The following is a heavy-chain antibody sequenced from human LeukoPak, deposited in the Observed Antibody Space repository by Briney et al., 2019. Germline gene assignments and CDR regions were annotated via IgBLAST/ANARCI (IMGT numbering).Heavy chain of an antibody. Sequence: GASVKVSCKASGYTYTSYDINWVRQAPGQGLEWMGWMNPNSGKTGYAQKFQGRVTKTRNTSISTAYMEQSSLRSEDTAVYYCAREASQAGDYWGQGTLVTVSS. J-gene: IGHJ4*02. D-gene: IGHD6-13*01. CDR2: MNPNSGKT. V-gene: IGHV1-8*01. CDR3: AREASQAGDY. CDR1: GYTYTSYD.